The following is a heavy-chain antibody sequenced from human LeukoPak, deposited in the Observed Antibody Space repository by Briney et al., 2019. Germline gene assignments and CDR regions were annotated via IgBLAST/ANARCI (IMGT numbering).Heavy chain of an antibody. Sequence: GGSLRLSCAASGFTLSSHNMNWVRQAPGKGLEWVSSISGSSSHRFYVDSVKGRFTISRDNAINSLFLQMNSLRAEETAVYYCARDDTNGYPDYWGQGTLVTVSS. CDR2: ISGSSSHR. D-gene: IGHD5-24*01. CDR1: GFTLSSHN. J-gene: IGHJ4*02. V-gene: IGHV3-21*01. CDR3: ARDDTNGYPDY.